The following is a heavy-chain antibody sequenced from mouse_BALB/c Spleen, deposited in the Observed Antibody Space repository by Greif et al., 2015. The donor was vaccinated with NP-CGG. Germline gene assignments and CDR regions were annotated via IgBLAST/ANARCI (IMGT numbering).Heavy chain of an antibody. CDR2: INSNGGST. J-gene: IGHJ4*01. D-gene: IGHD2-4*01. V-gene: IGHV5-6-3*01. CDR3: ARDDYDYAMDY. Sequence: EVMLEESGGGLVQPGGSLKLSCAASGFTFSSYGMSWVRQTPDKRLELVATINSNGGSTYYPDSVKGRFTISRDNAKNTLYLQMSSLKSEDTAMYYCARDDYDYAMDYWGQGTSVTVSS. CDR1: GFTFSSYG.